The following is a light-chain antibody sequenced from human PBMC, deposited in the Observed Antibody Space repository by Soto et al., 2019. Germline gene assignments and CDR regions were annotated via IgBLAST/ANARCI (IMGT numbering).Light chain of an antibody. Sequence: IQMTQSPSSLSATVGDRVTITCRASQDVSSYLAWYQQKPGKAPELLIYAASTLQSGVPLRFSGSGSGTEFTLTISSLQPEDFATYYCQQLSYYPRTFGQGTKLEIK. J-gene: IGKJ2*01. V-gene: IGKV1-9*01. CDR1: QDVSSY. CDR2: AAS. CDR3: QQLSYYPRT.